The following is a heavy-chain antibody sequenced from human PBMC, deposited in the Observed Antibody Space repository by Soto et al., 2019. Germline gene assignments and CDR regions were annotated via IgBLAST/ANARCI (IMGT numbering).Heavy chain of an antibody. CDR2: ISSNGGST. Sequence: EVQLVESGGGLVQPGGSLRLSCAASGFTFSSYAMHWVRQAPGKGLEYVSAISSNGGSTYYANSVKGRFTISRDNSNNPLYLQMGSVRAEDMAWYYCARGPGYYFDYWGQGTLVTVSS. V-gene: IGHV3-64*01. CDR3: ARGPGYYFDY. CDR1: GFTFSSYA. J-gene: IGHJ4*02.